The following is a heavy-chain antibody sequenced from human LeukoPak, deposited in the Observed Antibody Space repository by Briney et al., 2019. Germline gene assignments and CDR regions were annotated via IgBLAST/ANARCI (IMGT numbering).Heavy chain of an antibody. CDR2: IIPIFGTA. D-gene: IGHD3-3*01. CDR3: ARAGFTIFGVASRFDP. CDR1: GGTFSSYA. J-gene: IGHJ5*02. V-gene: IGHV1-69*05. Sequence: ASVKVSCKASGGTFSSYAISWVRQAPGQGLEWMGGIIPIFGTANYAQKFQGRVTITTDESTSTAYMELSSLRSEDTAVYYCARAGFTIFGVASRFDPWGQGTPVTVSS.